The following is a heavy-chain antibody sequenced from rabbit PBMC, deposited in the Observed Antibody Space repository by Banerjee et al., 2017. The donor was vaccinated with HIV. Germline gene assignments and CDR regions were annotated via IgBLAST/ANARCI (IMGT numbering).Heavy chain of an antibody. CDR1: GFDFSSNA. J-gene: IGHJ4*01. CDR3: ARGAVSVYSYAFTL. V-gene: IGHV1S45*01. D-gene: IGHD1-1*01. Sequence: LEESGGGLVKPEGSLTLTCKASGFDFSSNAICWVRQAPGKGLEWIGTIYAGSSGSAYYASWVNGRFTISKTSSTTVTLQMTSLTAADTATYFCARGAVSVYSYAFTLWGPGTLVTVS. CDR2: IYAGSSGSA.